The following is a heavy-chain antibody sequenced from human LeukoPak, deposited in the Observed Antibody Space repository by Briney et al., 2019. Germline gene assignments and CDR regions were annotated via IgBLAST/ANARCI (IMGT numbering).Heavy chain of an antibody. V-gene: IGHV1-2*02. J-gene: IGHJ5*02. CDR3: AACSGGTCYSGWFDP. CDR2: INPNSGGT. CDR1: GYSFTGYY. D-gene: IGHD2-15*01. Sequence: ASVKVSCKASGYSFTGYYMHWVRQAPGQGLEWMGWINPNSGGTNYAQKFQGRITMTRDTSINTSYMELSRLRSDDTAVYYCAACSGGTCYSGWFDPWGQGTLVTVSS.